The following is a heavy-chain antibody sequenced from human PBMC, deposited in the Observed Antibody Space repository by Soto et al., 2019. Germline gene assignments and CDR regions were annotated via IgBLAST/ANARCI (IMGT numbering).Heavy chain of an antibody. CDR1: GYTFTSYD. Sequence: QVQLVQSGAEVKKPGASVKVSCKASGYTFTSYDINWVRQATGQGLEWMGWMNPNSGNTGYAQKFQGXATQTXXTSISTAYMELSSLRSEDTAVYYCARMSPNSAFDIWGQGTMVTVSS. J-gene: IGHJ3*02. CDR2: MNPNSGNT. CDR3: ARMSPNSAFDI. V-gene: IGHV1-8*01.